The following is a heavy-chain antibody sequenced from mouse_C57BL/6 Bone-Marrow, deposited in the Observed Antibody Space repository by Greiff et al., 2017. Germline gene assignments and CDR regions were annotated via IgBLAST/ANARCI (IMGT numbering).Heavy chain of an antibody. CDR3: ARPDYYGSSYVYAMDY. V-gene: IGHV8-8*01. CDR2: IWWDDDK. Sequence: QVQLKESGPGILQPSQTLSLTCSFSGFSLSTFGMGVGWIRQPSGKGLEWLAHIWWDDDKYYNPALKSRLTISKDTSKNQVFLKIANVDTADTATYYCARPDYYGSSYVYAMDYWVQGTSVTVSS. D-gene: IGHD1-1*01. CDR1: GFSLSTFGMG. J-gene: IGHJ4*01.